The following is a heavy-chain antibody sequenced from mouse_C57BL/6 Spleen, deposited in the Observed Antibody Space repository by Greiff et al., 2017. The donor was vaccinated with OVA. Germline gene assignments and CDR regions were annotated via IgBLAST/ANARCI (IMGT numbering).Heavy chain of an antibody. CDR1: GFTFTDYY. V-gene: IGHV7-3*01. CDR3: ARYPIYDGYDDY. J-gene: IGHJ2*01. Sequence: EVKLVESGGGLVQPGGSLSLSCAASGFTFTDYYMSWVRQPPGKALEWLGFIRNKANGYTTEYSASVKGRFTISRDNSQSILYLQMNALRAEDSATYYCARYPIYDGYDDYWGQGTTLTVSS. D-gene: IGHD2-3*01. CDR2: IRNKANGYTT.